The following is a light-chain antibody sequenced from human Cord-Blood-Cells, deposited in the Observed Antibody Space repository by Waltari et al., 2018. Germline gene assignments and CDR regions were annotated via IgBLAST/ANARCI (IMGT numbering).Light chain of an antibody. J-gene: IGKJ4*01. Sequence: DIVLPQPPATLSLSPGERATLSCGASQRVSSSYLHWYQQKPDLAPRPLMYDASSRATGIPDRFSGSGSGADFTLTISRLEPEDFAVYYCQQYGSSPLTFGGGTKVEIK. CDR3: QQYGSSPLT. CDR1: QRVSSSY. V-gene: IGKV3D-20*01. CDR2: DAS.